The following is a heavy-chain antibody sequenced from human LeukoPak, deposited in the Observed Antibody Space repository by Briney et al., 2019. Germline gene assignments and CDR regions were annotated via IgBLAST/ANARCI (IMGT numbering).Heavy chain of an antibody. Sequence: GGSLRLSCAASGFTFSSYEMNWVRQAPGKGLEWVSYISSSGSTIYYADSVKGRFTISRDNAKNSLYLQMNSLRAEDTAVYYCASQYVVGAHYTNDYWGQGTLVTVSS. CDR1: GFTFSSYE. J-gene: IGHJ4*02. CDR3: ASQYVVGAHYTNDY. CDR2: ISSSGSTI. D-gene: IGHD1-26*01. V-gene: IGHV3-48*03.